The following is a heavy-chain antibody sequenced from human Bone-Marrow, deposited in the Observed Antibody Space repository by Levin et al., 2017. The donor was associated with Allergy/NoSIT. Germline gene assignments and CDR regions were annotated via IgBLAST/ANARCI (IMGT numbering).Heavy chain of an antibody. J-gene: IGHJ3*02. CDR2: INPNSGDT. Sequence: ASVKVSCKASGYTFTDYFIHWVRLAPGQGLEWMGWINPNSGDTDSSQNFQGTVTMTRDTSISTAYMEVTSLTSNDTALYYCARISSAAFDMWDQGTVVTVSS. CDR3: ARISSAAFDM. V-gene: IGHV1-2*02. D-gene: IGHD6-19*01. CDR1: GYTFTDYF.